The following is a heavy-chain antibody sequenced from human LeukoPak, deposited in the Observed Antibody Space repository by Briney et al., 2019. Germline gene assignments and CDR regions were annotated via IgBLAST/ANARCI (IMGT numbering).Heavy chain of an antibody. D-gene: IGHD2-21*02. CDR3: ARDAGDCGGDCPRWFDP. CDR2: INPDGTST. V-gene: IGHV3-74*01. Sequence: PGGSLRLSCAASGFTFSSYWMHWVRQTPGKGLVWVSRINPDGTSTNYADSVKGRFTISRDNAKNTVDLQMNSLRGEDTAVYYCARDAGDCGGDCPRWFDPWGQGTLVTASS. J-gene: IGHJ5*02. CDR1: GFTFSSYW.